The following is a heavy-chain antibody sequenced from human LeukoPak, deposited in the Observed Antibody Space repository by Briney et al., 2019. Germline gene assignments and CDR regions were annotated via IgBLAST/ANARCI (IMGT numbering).Heavy chain of an antibody. Sequence: GGSLRLSCAASGFTFSSYGMHWVRQAPGKGLEWVAFISYDGSNKYYADAVKGRFTISRDNSKNTLYLQMNSLRTEDTAVYYCARRSRDGWYFDYWGQGTLVTVSS. CDR2: ISYDGSNK. J-gene: IGHJ4*02. CDR3: ARRSRDGWYFDY. D-gene: IGHD5-24*01. CDR1: GFTFSSYG. V-gene: IGHV3-30*03.